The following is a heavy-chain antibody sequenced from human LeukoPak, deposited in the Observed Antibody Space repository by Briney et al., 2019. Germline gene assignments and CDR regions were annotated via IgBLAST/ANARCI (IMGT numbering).Heavy chain of an antibody. CDR3: ARGRQRITMVRGVMKYFDY. V-gene: IGHV4-34*01. CDR2: INNSVSP. CDR1: GGSLSSYY. Sequence: PQSRSPTWPVYGGSLSSYYWSWISQLPRNGMEWNGEINNSVSPNNNPALKSRVTISVDTSTNQFSLKLSSVTAADTAVYYCARGRQRITMVRGVMKYFDYWGQGTLVTVSS. D-gene: IGHD3-10*01. J-gene: IGHJ4*02.